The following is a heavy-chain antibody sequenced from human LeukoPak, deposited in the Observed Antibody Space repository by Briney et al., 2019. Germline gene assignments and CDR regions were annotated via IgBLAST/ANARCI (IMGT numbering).Heavy chain of an antibody. CDR1: GGTFSSYA. CDR3: ARDEIGLRFFWFDP. CDR2: IIPIFGTA. J-gene: IGHJ5*02. Sequence: ASVKVSCKASGGTFSSYAISWVRQAPGQGLEWMGGIIPIFGTANYAQKFQGRVTITADESTSTAYMELSSLRSEDTAVYYCARDEIGLRFFWFDPWGQGTLVTVSS. D-gene: IGHD2/OR15-2a*01. V-gene: IGHV1-69*13.